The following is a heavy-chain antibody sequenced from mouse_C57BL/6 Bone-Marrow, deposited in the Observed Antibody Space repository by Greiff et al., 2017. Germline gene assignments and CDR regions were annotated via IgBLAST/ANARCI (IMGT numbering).Heavy chain of an antibody. CDR2: IYPGGGYT. CDR3: ARDGNHGAMDY. D-gene: IGHD1-1*01. CDR1: GYTFTNYW. J-gene: IGHJ4*01. V-gene: IGHV1-63*01. Sequence: VKLQESGAELVRPGTSVKMSCKASGYTFTNYWLGWVKQRPGHGLEWIGDIYPGGGYTNYNEKFKGKATLTADKSSSTAYMQFSSLTSEDSAIYYCARDGNHGAMDYWGQGTSVTVSS.